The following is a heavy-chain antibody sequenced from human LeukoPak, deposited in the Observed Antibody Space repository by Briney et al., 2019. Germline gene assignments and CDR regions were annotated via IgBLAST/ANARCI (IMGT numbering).Heavy chain of an antibody. Sequence: GGSLRLSCAASGFTFSSNWMSWVRQAPGKGLEWVANIKEDGTEKYYVDSVKGRFTISRGNAKNSLSLQMNSLRAEDTAVYYCARGRPHGNDYWGQGTLVTVSS. CDR1: GFTFSSNW. V-gene: IGHV3-7*03. D-gene: IGHD4-23*01. CDR2: IKEDGTEK. CDR3: ARGRPHGNDY. J-gene: IGHJ4*02.